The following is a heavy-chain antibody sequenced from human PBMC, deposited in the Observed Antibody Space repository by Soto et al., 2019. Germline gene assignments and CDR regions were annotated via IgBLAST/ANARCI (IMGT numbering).Heavy chain of an antibody. CDR1: GGSFSGYY. CDR2: INQSGST. D-gene: IGHD2-15*01. V-gene: IGHV4-34*01. CDR3: ARGVSLILAVQGDAPAKYYFDS. Sequence: SETLSLTXAVYGGSFSGYYWSWIRQPPGKGLEWIGEINQSGSTNQNPSLKSRVTISVDTSKNQFSLKLRSVTAADAAVYYCARGVSLILAVQGDAPAKYYFDSWGQGTLVTVSS. J-gene: IGHJ4*02.